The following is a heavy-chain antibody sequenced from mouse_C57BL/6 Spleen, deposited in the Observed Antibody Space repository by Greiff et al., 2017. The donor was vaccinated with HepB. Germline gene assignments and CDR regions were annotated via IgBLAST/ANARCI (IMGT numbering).Heavy chain of an antibody. D-gene: IGHD4-1*01. Sequence: EVMLVESGGDLVKPGGSLKLSCAASGFTFSSYGMSWVRQTPDKRLEWVATISSGGSYTYYPDSVKGRFTISRDNAKNTLYLQMSSLKSEDTAMYYCASVTGTWYFDVWGTGTTVTVSS. CDR3: ASVTGTWYFDV. CDR1: GFTFSSYG. V-gene: IGHV5-6*01. CDR2: ISSGGSYT. J-gene: IGHJ1*03.